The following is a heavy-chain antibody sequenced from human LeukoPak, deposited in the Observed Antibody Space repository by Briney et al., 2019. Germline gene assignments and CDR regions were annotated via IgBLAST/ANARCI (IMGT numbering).Heavy chain of an antibody. V-gene: IGHV3-30*04. J-gene: IGHJ4*02. D-gene: IGHD2-15*01. CDR2: ISYDGSNK. CDR3: ARDPGGSKRVYWFDY. Sequence: PGGSLRLSCAASVYTLSSSAMHWVRQAPGTGLERGAVISYDGSNKYYADSVKGRFTISRDNSKNTLYLQMNSLRAEDTAVYYCARDPGGSKRVYWFDYWGQGTLVTVSS. CDR1: VYTLSSSA.